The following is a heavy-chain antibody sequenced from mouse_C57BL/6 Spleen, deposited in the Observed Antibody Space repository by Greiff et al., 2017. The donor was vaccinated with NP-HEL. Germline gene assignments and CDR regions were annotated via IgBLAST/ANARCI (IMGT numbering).Heavy chain of an antibody. CDR1: GYSFTGYY. V-gene: IGHV1-43*01. Sequence: VQLQQSGPELVKPGASVKISCKASGYSFTGYYMHWVKQSSEKSLEWIGEINPSTGGTSYNQKFKGKATLTVDKSSSTAYMQIKSLTSEDSAGLYCASSLHYYGSSYWGQGTTLTVSA. CDR2: INPSTGGT. D-gene: IGHD1-1*01. CDR3: ASSLHYYGSSY. J-gene: IGHJ2*01.